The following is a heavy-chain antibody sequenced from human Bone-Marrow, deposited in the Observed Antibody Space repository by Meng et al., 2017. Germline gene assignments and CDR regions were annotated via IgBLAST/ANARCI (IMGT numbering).Heavy chain of an antibody. D-gene: IGHD3-10*01. V-gene: IGHV4-61*02. Sequence: SETLSLTCTVSGGSISSGSYYWSWIRQPAGKGLEWIGRIYTSGSTNYNPSLKSRVTISVDTSKNQFSLKLSSVTAADTAVYYCIQRITMVRGVRNAFDIWGQGTMVTVSS. CDR2: IYTSGST. CDR3: IQRITMVRGVRNAFDI. CDR1: GGSISSGSYY. J-gene: IGHJ3*02.